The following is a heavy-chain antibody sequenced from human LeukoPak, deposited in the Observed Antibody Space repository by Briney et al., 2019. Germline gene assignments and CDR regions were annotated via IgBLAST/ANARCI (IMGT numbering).Heavy chain of an antibody. CDR3: ARGRWLVNY. CDR1: GSSISTYY. V-gene: IGHV4-59*01. J-gene: IGHJ4*02. Sequence: SETLSLTCTVSGSSISTYYWSWIWQPVGKGLEWIGYIYYNESTNYNPSAKSRVTISADTSKNQFSLKLRSVTAADTAVYYCARGRWLVNYWGQGTLVTVSS. CDR2: IYYNEST. D-gene: IGHD6-19*01.